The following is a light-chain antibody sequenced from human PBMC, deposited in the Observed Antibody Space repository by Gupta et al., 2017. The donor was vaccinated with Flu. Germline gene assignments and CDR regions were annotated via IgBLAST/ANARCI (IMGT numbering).Light chain of an antibody. Sequence: SSSNIGNRYVSWYQQLPGTAPKLLIYENNKRPSGIPDRFSGSKSGTSATLGITGLQTGDEAEYYCGAWDNSLSAGVFGGGTKLAVL. J-gene: IGLJ3*02. V-gene: IGLV1-51*02. CDR1: SSNIGNRY. CDR2: ENN. CDR3: GAWDNSLSAGV.